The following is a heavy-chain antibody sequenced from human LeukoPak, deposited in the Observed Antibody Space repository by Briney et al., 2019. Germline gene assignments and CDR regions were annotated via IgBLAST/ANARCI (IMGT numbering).Heavy chain of an antibody. Sequence: GGSLRLSCAASGFTFSSYWMSWVRQAPGKGLEWVANIKQDGSEKYYVDSVKGRFTISRDNAKNSLYLQMNSLRAEDTAVYYCARDSHHFDSSGFRDYWGQGTLVTVSS. D-gene: IGHD3-22*01. CDR2: IKQDGSEK. J-gene: IGHJ4*02. CDR3: ARDSHHFDSSGFRDY. V-gene: IGHV3-7*01. CDR1: GFTFSSYW.